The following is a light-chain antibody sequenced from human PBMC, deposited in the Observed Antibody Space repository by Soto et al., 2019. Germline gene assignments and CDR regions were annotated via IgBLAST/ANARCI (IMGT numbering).Light chain of an antibody. Sequence: QYALTQPASVSGSPGQSITISCTGTSSDVGGYNYVSWYQQHPGKATKLMIFDVSNRPSGVSNRFSGSKSGNTASLTISGLQAEDEADYYCSSYTSSSTRVFGTGTKLTVL. CDR1: SSDVGGYNY. CDR3: SSYTSSSTRV. CDR2: DVS. J-gene: IGLJ1*01. V-gene: IGLV2-14*01.